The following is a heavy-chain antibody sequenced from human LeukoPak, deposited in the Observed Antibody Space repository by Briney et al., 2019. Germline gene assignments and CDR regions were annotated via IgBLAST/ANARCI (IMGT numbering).Heavy chain of an antibody. CDR2: TSYDGSKK. CDR1: GFTFSSYW. J-gene: IGHJ4*02. CDR3: ARVGLQLWSQALAY. V-gene: IGHV3-30-3*01. D-gene: IGHD5-18*01. Sequence: PGGSLRLSCAASGFTFSSYWMSWVRQAPGKGLEWVTVTSYDGSKKYYADSVKGRFTISRDNSKNTLYLQMNSLRAEDTAVYYCARVGLQLWSQALAYWGQGTLVTVSS.